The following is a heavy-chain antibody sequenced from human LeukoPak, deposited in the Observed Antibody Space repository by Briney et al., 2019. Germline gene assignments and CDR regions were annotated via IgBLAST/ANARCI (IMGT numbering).Heavy chain of an antibody. CDR2: INPKSGDT. Sequence: AASVKVSCKTSGYTFTNYHIQWVRQAPGQGLQWMGRINPKSGDTKFAQGFQGRVTLTRDTSIDTAYLEVTGLTSDDTAVYYCARSVYYGSGSYVFEYWGQGTQIIVSS. CDR1: GYTFTNYH. V-gene: IGHV1-2*02. D-gene: IGHD3-10*01. J-gene: IGHJ4*02. CDR3: ARSVYYGSGSYVFEY.